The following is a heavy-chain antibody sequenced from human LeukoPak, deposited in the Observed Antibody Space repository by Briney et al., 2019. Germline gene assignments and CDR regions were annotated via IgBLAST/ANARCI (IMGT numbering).Heavy chain of an antibody. V-gene: IGHV4-39*01. CDR2: THYSGIT. D-gene: IGHD3-22*01. CDR1: GDSISRSSFH. Sequence: SETLSLTCTVSGDSISRSSFHWGWIRQPPGRGLEWVASTHYSGITYYSPSLKSRVTASVDTSRNRLSLQLSSVTAADTAVYYCVRVYYDSSGYYLTHYHFDSWGQGTLVTVSS. J-gene: IGHJ4*02. CDR3: VRVYYDSSGYYLTHYHFDS.